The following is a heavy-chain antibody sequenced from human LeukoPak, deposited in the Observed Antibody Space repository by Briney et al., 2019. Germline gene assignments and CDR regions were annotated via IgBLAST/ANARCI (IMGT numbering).Heavy chain of an antibody. J-gene: IGHJ3*02. Sequence: ASVKVSCKASGYMFSNYGISWVRQAPGQGLERMGWIGAYTGNTKYAQKFQARVTMSTDTSTSTAYMDLRSLRSNDTAVYYCARDPSGSYYTANAFDIWGQGTLVTVSS. V-gene: IGHV1-18*01. D-gene: IGHD1-26*01. CDR3: ARDPSGSYYTANAFDI. CDR2: IGAYTGNT. CDR1: GYMFSNYG.